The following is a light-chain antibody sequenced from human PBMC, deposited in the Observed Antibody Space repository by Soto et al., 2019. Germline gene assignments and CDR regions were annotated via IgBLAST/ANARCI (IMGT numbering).Light chain of an antibody. J-gene: IGKJ4*01. CDR2: DAS. Sequence: DIQMTQSPPTLSASVGDRVTITCRASQSISSWLAWYQQKPGKAPKLLIYDASSLQSGVPSRFSGSGSGTEFSLTISSLQPDDFATYYCQQYNSYSPLTFGGGTKV. V-gene: IGKV1-5*01. CDR1: QSISSW. CDR3: QQYNSYSPLT.